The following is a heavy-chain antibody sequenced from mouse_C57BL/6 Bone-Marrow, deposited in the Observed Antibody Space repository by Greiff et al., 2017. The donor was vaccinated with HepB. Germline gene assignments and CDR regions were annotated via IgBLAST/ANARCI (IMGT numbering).Heavy chain of an antibody. V-gene: IGHV5-15*01. J-gene: IGHJ1*03. CDR2: ISNLAYSI. CDR1: GFTFSDYG. D-gene: IGHD1-1*01. CDR3: ARPHYYGSSYDWYFDV. Sequence: EVKLVESGGGLVQPGGSLKLSCAASGFTFSDYGMAWVRQAPRKGPEWVAFISNLAYSIYYADTVTGRFTISRENAKNTLYLEMSSLRSEDTAMYYCARPHYYGSSYDWYFDVWGTGTTVTVSS.